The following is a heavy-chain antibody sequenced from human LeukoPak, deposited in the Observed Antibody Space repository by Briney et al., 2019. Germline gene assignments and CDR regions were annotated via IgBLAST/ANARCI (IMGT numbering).Heavy chain of an antibody. CDR3: ARDGGLLWFGNIDY. J-gene: IGHJ4*02. D-gene: IGHD3-10*01. V-gene: IGHV1-2*02. CDR1: VYTFTGYY. Sequence: ASVTVSFKSSVYTFTGYYMHWVRQPPGQGLEWMGWINPNSGGTNYAQKFQGRVTMTRDTSISTAYMELSRLRSDDTAVYYWARDGGLLWFGNIDYWGQGTLVTVSS. CDR2: INPNSGGT.